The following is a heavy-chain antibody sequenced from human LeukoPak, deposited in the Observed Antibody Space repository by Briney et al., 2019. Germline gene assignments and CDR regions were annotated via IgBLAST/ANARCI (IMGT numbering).Heavy chain of an antibody. CDR1: GFTFSSYA. CDR2: ISSSSSYI. D-gene: IGHD5-18*01. J-gene: IGHJ4*02. V-gene: IGHV3-21*01. Sequence: GGSLRLSCAASGFTFSSYAMHWVRQAPGRGLEWVSSISSSSSYIYYADSVKGRFTISRDNAKNSLYLQMNSLRAEDTAVYYCARDYDGDTAMVTTFDYWGQGTLVTVSS. CDR3: ARDYDGDTAMVTTFDY.